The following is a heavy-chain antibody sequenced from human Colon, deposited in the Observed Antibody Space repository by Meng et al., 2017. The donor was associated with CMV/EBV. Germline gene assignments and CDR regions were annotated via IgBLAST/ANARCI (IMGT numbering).Heavy chain of an antibody. J-gene: IGHJ4*02. D-gene: IGHD2-8*01. Sequence: GGSLRLSCAASGFTFSNYEMSWVRQAPGKGLEWVAIISGDSVDTYFGDSVRGRFAISRDVSKNTVFLQMHSLRVEDTALYFCARRHGRYFDYWGQGTVVTVSS. V-gene: IGHV3-23*01. CDR1: GFTFSNYE. CDR2: ISGDSVDT. CDR3: ARRHGRYFDY.